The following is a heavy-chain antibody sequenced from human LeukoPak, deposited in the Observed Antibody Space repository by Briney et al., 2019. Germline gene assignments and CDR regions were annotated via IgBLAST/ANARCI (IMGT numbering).Heavy chain of an antibody. V-gene: IGHV4-38-2*01. Sequence: PSETLSLTRAVSGYSISSGYYWGWIRQPPGKGLEWIGSIYHSGSTYYNPSLKSRVTISVDTSKNQFSLKLSSVTAADTAVYYCARRRLSGVPADTNHDAFDIWGQGTMVTVSS. J-gene: IGHJ3*02. CDR1: GYSISSGYY. D-gene: IGHD2-2*01. CDR2: IYHSGST. CDR3: ARRRLSGVPADTNHDAFDI.